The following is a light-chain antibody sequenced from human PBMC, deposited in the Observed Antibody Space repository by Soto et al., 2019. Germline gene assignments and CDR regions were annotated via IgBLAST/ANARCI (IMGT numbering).Light chain of an antibody. CDR2: EVS. CDR1: QSLLHSNGYNY. V-gene: IGKV2D-29*02. CDR3: MQSTQLPPT. Sequence: DIVMTQSRLSLPVTPGEPASISCRSSQSLLHSNGYNYLDWYLQKPGQSPQLLIYEVSNRFSGVPDRFSGSGSGTDFTLESSRVETDDVGIYYCMQSTQLPPTFGQGTRLEI. J-gene: IGKJ5*01.